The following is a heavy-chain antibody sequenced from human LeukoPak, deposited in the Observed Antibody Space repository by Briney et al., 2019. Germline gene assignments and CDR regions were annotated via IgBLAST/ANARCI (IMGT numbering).Heavy chain of an antibody. CDR2: IRYDGSGK. CDR3: TKGFLSTSWFSDAFDF. V-gene: IGHV3-30*02. D-gene: IGHD6-13*01. Sequence: GGSLRLSCAASGFTFSSHGLHWVRQAPGKGVEWVAFIRYDGSGKYSGDSVKGRFSLSRDNSKNTLYLQMNSLRAEDTAVYYCTKGFLSTSWFSDAFDFWGLGTMVTVSS. CDR1: GFTFSSHG. J-gene: IGHJ3*01.